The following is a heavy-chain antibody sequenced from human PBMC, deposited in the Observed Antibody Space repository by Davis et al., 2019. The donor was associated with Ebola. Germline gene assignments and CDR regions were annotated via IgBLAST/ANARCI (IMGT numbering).Heavy chain of an antibody. V-gene: IGHV4-59*08. CDR2: IYYSGST. J-gene: IGHJ4*02. CDR3: SRLNYGCNSAPFDY. D-gene: IGHD4-23*01. CDR1: GGSISSYY. Sequence: MPSETLSLTCTVSGGSISSYYWSWIRQPPGKGLEWIGYIYYSGSTNYNPSLKSRVTISVDTSKNQFYLKLSSVTAAGTAVYYCSRLNYGCNSAPFDYWGQGTLVTVSS.